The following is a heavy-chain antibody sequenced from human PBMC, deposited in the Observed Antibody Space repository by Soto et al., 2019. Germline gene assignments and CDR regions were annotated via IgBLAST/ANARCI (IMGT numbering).Heavy chain of an antibody. D-gene: IGHD6-19*01. CDR3: ARGGAVAGPYYYGMDV. CDR2: IIPIFGTA. J-gene: IGHJ6*02. Sequence: SVKVSCKASGGTFSSYAISWVRQAPGQGLEWMGGIIPIFGTANYAQKFQGRVTITADESTGTAYMELSSLRSEDTAVYYCARGGAVAGPYYYGMDVWGQGTTVTVSS. V-gene: IGHV1-69*13. CDR1: GGTFSSYA.